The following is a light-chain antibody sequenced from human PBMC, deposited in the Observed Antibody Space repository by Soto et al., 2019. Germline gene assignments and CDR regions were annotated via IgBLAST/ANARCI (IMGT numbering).Light chain of an antibody. CDR1: QSVAKSY. V-gene: IGKV3-20*01. Sequence: ETVLTQSPGTMSLSPGESATLSCRASQSVAKSYLAWFQHKPGQAPRLLIHDASSRATGIPDRFSGSGSGTDFTLTVSRLEPEDFAVYYCHQYADSPLTFGGGTKVEIK. CDR3: HQYADSPLT. CDR2: DAS. J-gene: IGKJ4*01.